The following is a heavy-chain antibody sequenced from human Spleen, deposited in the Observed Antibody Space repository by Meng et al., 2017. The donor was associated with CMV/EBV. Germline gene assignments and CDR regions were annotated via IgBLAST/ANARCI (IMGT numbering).Heavy chain of an antibody. CDR1: LSKYW. V-gene: IGHV3-74*01. CDR3: ARDVLGSCRGTSCYRLSP. J-gene: IGHJ5*02. Sequence: LSKYWMHWVRRAPGKGLVWVSHIKSDGSSTNYADSVKGRFTISRDNAKNTVYLQMNSLRAEDTAIYYCARDVLGSCRGTSCYRLSPWGQGTLVTVSS. CDR2: IKSDGSST. D-gene: IGHD2-2*01.